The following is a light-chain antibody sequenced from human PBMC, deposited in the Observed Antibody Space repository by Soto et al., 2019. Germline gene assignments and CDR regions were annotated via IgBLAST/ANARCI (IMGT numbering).Light chain of an antibody. V-gene: IGLV2-14*01. CDR2: EVT. J-gene: IGLJ1*01. CDR3: LSYTTSSSYV. CDR1: SSDVGAYNR. Sequence: QSALTQPASVSGSPGQSITISCTGSSSDVGAYNRVSWYQQRSGKAPKLMVYEVTHRPSGVSNRFSGSKSGNTASLTISGLPGEGGADLYCLSYTTSSSYVFGTGTKVTVL.